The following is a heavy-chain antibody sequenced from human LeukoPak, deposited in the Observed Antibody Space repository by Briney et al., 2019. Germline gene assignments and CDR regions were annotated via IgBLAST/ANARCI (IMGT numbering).Heavy chain of an antibody. CDR3: ARKNYCSGGSCYSRGWFDP. D-gene: IGHD2-15*01. Sequence: GASVKVSCKASGGTFSSYAISWVRQAPGQGLEWMGGIIPIFGTANYAQKFQGRVTITADESTSTAYMELSSPRSEDTAVYYCARKNYCSGGSCYSRGWFDPWGQGTLVTVSS. CDR1: GGTFSSYA. CDR2: IIPIFGTA. V-gene: IGHV1-69*13. J-gene: IGHJ5*02.